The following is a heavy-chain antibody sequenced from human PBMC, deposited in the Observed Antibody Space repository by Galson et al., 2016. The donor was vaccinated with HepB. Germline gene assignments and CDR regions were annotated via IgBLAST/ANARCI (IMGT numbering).Heavy chain of an antibody. V-gene: IGHV3-72*01. CDR1: GFILSDHY. CDR3: ARTGLGDFDY. J-gene: IGHJ4*02. D-gene: IGHD5/OR15-5a*01. CDR2: TRHSARSYNT. Sequence: SLRLSCAASGFILSDHYMDWVRQAPGKGLEWVGRTRHSARSYNTDHGATVKGSLIISRDNSKSSVYLQMNGLKPEDTAGYYCARTGLGDFDYWGRGTLVPVSS.